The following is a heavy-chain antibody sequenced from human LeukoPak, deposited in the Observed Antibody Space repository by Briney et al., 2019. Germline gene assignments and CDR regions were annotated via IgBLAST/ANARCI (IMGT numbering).Heavy chain of an antibody. CDR1: GGTFSSYA. D-gene: IGHD5-24*01. CDR3: ARDVPDPRWLQFSGWFDP. V-gene: IGHV1-69*05. J-gene: IGHJ5*02. CDR2: VIPIFGTA. Sequence: ASVKVSCKASGGTFSSYAISWVRQAPGQGLEWMGGVIPIFGTANYAQKFQGRVTITTDESTSTAYIELSSLRSEDTAVYYCARDVPDPRWLQFSGWFDPWGQGTLVTVSS.